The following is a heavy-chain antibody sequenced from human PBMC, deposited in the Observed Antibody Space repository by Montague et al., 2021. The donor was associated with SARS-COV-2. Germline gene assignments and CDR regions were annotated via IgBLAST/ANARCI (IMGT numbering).Heavy chain of an antibody. J-gene: IGHJ4*02. CDR2: IYYSGST. CDR1: GGSISSSSYY. V-gene: IGHV4-39*07. Sequence: SETLSLTCTVSGGSISSSSYYWGWIRQPPGKGLEWIGSIYYSGSTYYNPSLKSRVTISVDTSKNQFSLKLSSVTAADTAVYYCARVISRQNNIVVVGLYYFDYWGQGTLVTVSP. D-gene: IGHD2-15*01. CDR3: ARVISRQNNIVVVGLYYFDY.